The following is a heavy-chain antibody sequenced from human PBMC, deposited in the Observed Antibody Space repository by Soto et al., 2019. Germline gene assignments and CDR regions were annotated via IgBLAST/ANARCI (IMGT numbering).Heavy chain of an antibody. CDR1: GYTFTSYG. CDR2: ISAYNGNT. J-gene: IGHJ4*02. CDR3: ARDRTSDIVVVVAATTDDY. D-gene: IGHD2-15*01. V-gene: IGHV1-18*01. Sequence: QVQLVQSGAEVKKPGASVKVSCKASGYTFTSYGISWVRQAPGQGLEWMGWISAYNGNTNYAQKLQGRVTMTTDTSTSTDYMELRSLRSDDTAVYYCARDRTSDIVVVVAATTDDYWGQGTLVTVSS.